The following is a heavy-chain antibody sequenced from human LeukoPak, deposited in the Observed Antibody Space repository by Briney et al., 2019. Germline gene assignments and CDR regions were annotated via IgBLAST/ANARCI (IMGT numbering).Heavy chain of an antibody. CDR2: IYTSGST. CDR3: ARGLAAAGDAFDI. J-gene: IGHJ3*02. CDR1: GGSISSGNYY. Sequence: SQTLSLTCTVSGGSISSGNYYWSWIRQPAGKGLEWIGRIYTSGSTNYNPSLQSRVTMSVDTSNYQVSLKLTSVTAADTAVYYCARGLAAAGDAFDIWGQGTMVTVSS. V-gene: IGHV4-61*02. D-gene: IGHD6-13*01.